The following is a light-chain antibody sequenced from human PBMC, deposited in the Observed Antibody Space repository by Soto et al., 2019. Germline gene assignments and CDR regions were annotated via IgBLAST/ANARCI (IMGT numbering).Light chain of an antibody. Sequence: QSALTQPASVSGSPGQSITISCTGTSSDVGGYNYVSWYQQHPGKAPKLMISEVSNRPSGVSNRFSGSKSGNTASLTISGIQAEDEADYYCSSFTSSSTVVFGGWTKLTVL. CDR1: SSDVGGYNY. CDR2: EVS. V-gene: IGLV2-14*01. CDR3: SSFTSSSTVV. J-gene: IGLJ2*01.